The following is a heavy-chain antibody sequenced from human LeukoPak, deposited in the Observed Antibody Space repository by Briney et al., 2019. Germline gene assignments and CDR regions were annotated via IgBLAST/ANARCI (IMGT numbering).Heavy chain of an antibody. D-gene: IGHD5-12*01. CDR3: ASARYSGHEPFDF. CDR1: GYTFTSYG. V-gene: IGHV1-18*01. J-gene: IGHJ4*02. Sequence: GASVKVSCKTSGYTFTSYGINWVRQAPGQGLEWMGWISAYNGNTNYAQKFQGRVTMTTDTSTSTAYMELRSLTSDDTAIYYCASARYSGHEPFDFWGQGTLVTVST. CDR2: ISAYNGNT.